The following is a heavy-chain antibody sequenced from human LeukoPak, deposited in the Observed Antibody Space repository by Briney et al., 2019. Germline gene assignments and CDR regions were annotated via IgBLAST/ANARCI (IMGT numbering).Heavy chain of an antibody. Sequence: PSETLSLTCTVSGGSISSYYWSWIRQPPGKGLEWIGYIYYSRSTNYNPSLKSRVTISVDTSKNQFSLKLSSVTAADTAVYYCARESPSPGYYYDREGAFDIWGQGTMVTVSS. D-gene: IGHD3-22*01. J-gene: IGHJ3*02. CDR1: GGSISSYY. CDR2: IYYSRST. CDR3: ARESPSPGYYYDREGAFDI. V-gene: IGHV4-59*01.